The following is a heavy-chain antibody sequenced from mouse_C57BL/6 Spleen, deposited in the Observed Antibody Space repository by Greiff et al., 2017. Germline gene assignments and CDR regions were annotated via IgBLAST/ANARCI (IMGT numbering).Heavy chain of an antibody. CDR2: IYPSSGYT. D-gene: IGHD2-3*01. CDR1: GYTFTSYT. CDR3: DRCSLDGRYALDY. V-gene: IGHV1-4*01. Sequence: VQLQQSGAELARPGASVKMSCKASGYTFTSYTMHWVKQRPGQGLEWIGYIYPSSGYTKYNQKFKDKATLTADKSSSTAYMQLSSLTSEDSAVSVGDRCSLDGRYALDYWGQGTTVTVS. J-gene: IGHJ4*01.